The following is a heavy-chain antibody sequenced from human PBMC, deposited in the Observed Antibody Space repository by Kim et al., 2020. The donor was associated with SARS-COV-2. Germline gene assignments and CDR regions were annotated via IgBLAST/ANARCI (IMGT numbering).Heavy chain of an antibody. D-gene: IGHD6-13*01. CDR3: AHRPEAAAVWAFDI. J-gene: IGHJ3*02. V-gene: IGHV2-5*01. Sequence: SPSLKSRLTITKDTSKNQVVLKMTNMDPVDTATYYCAHRPEAAAVWAFDIWGQGTMVTVSS.